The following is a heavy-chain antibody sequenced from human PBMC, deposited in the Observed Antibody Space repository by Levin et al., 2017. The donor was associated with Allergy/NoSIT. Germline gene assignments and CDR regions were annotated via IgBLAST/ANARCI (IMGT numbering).Heavy chain of an antibody. CDR3: ARVAGYSYGYYFDY. CDR1: GGSISSGGYS. Sequence: SETLSLTCAVSGGSISSGGYSWSWIRQPPGKGLEWIGNIYLSGSTNDNPSLKSRVTMSVDRCKNQFSLKRSYVTAADTAVYYCARVAGYSYGYYFDYWGPGTLVTVSS. D-gene: IGHD5-18*01. J-gene: IGHJ4*02. CDR2: IYLSGST. V-gene: IGHV4-30-2*01.